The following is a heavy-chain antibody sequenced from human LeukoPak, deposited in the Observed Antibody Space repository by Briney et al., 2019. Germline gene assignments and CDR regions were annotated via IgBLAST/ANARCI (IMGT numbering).Heavy chain of an antibody. D-gene: IGHD6-19*01. J-gene: IGHJ4*02. Sequence: SVKLSYKASGDTFNRYDLSWVRQAPGQGLEWMGGIIPLFGTANYAQKFQGRVTITADESTSTADMELSSLRSEDTAVYYCARSTVGAVARFDYWGQGTLVTGSS. CDR1: GDTFNRYD. V-gene: IGHV1-69*01. CDR3: ARSTVGAVARFDY. CDR2: IIPLFGTA.